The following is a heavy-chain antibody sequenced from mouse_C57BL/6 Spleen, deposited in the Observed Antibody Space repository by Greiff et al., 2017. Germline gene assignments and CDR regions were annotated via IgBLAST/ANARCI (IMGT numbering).Heavy chain of an antibody. CDR2: ISSGSNTI. V-gene: IGHV5-17*01. Sequence: EVHLVESGGGLVKPGGSLKLSCAASGFTFSDYGMHWVRQAPEKGLEWVAYISSGSNTIDYAATVKGRFTISRDNAKNTLFLQMTSLRSEDTAMYYCARGGSDWYFDVWGTGTTVTVSS. CDR1: GFTFSDYG. J-gene: IGHJ1*03. CDR3: ARGGSDWYFDV.